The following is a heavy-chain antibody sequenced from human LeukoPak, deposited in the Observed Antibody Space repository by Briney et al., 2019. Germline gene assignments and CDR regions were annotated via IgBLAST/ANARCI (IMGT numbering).Heavy chain of an antibody. Sequence: PGGSLRLSCAASGFTFSSYAMSWVRQAPGKGLEWVSAISGSGGRTNYADSVKGRFTISRDNSKNTLYLQMNSLRAEDTAVYYCARDPYYYDSSGYYLDYWGQGTLVTVSS. J-gene: IGHJ4*02. V-gene: IGHV3-23*01. CDR3: ARDPYYYDSSGYYLDY. CDR1: GFTFSSYA. CDR2: ISGSGGRT. D-gene: IGHD3-22*01.